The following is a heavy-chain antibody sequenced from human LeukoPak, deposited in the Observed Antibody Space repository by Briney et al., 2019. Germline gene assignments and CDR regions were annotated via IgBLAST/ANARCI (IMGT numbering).Heavy chain of an antibody. CDR1: GFTVSSNY. D-gene: IGHD1-14*01. CDR2: IYSGGST. V-gene: IGHV3-53*01. J-gene: IGHJ4*02. Sequence: GGSLRLSCAASGFTVSSNYMSWVRQAPGEGLEWVSVIYSGGSTYYADSVKGRFTISRNNSKNTLYLQMNSLRAEDTAVYYCARVSRGTGDYWGQGTLVTVSS. CDR3: ARVSRGTGDY.